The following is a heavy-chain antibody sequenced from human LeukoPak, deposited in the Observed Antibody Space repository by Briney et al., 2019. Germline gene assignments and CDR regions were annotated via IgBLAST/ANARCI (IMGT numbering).Heavy chain of an antibody. V-gene: IGHV3-23*01. Sequence: PGGSLRLSCAASGFTFSGYYMTWVRQAPGKGLEWVSEISGSGSHTYYPDSVKGRFTISRDNSKNTLFLQMTSLRADDTAIYYCARGIDGAFDYWGQGILVTVSS. CDR2: ISGSGSHT. D-gene: IGHD3-10*01. CDR1: GFTFSGYY. CDR3: ARGIDGAFDY. J-gene: IGHJ4*02.